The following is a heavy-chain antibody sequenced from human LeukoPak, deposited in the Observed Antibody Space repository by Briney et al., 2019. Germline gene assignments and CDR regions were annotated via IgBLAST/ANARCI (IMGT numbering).Heavy chain of an antibody. CDR1: GDSISSGDYY. V-gene: IGHV4-30-4*01. Sequence: SETLSLTCTVSGDSISSGDYYWSWLRQPPGKGLEYIGYIYYSGRTSYNPSLMSRVTMSVDTPKNQFSLKLSSVTAADTALYYCARAPVGYCSGGTCKRYFDYWGQGTLVTVSS. CDR3: ARAPVGYCSGGTCKRYFDY. J-gene: IGHJ4*02. D-gene: IGHD2-15*01. CDR2: IYYSGRT.